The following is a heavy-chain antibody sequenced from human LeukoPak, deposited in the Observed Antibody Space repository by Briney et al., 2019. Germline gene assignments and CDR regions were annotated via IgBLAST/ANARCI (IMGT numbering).Heavy chain of an antibody. CDR1: GYSFTSYW. D-gene: IGHD2-15*01. V-gene: IGHV5-51*01. CDR2: IYPGDSDT. J-gene: IGHJ3*02. Sequence: GESLKISCKGSGYSFTSYWIGWVRQMPGKGLGWMGIIYPGDSDTRYSPSFQGQVTISADKSIRTAYLQWSSLKASDTAMYYCARPRSHRMEAAFDIWGQGTMVTVSS. CDR3: ARPRSHRMEAAFDI.